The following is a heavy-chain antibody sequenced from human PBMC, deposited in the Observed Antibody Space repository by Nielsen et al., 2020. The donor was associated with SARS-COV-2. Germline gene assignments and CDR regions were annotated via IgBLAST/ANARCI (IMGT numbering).Heavy chain of an antibody. V-gene: IGHV3-23*01. CDR1: GFTFSSYA. D-gene: IGHD4-23*01. J-gene: IGHJ4*02. CDR2: ISGSGGST. Sequence: GESLKISCAASGFTFSSYAMSWVRQAPGKGLEWVSAISGSGGSTYYADSVKGRFTISRDNSKNTLYLQMNSLRAEDMAVYYCAKDGKSDYWGQGTLVTASS. CDR3: AKDGKSDY.